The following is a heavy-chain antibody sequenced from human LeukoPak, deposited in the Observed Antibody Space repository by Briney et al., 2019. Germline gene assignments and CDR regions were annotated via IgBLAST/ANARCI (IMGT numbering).Heavy chain of an antibody. CDR2: IKQDGSEK. J-gene: IGHJ5*02. V-gene: IGHV3-7*01. Sequence: GGSLRLSCAASGFTFSNYWMSWVRQAPGKGLEWVANIKQDGSEKNYVDSVEGRFTISRDNAKNSLYLQMNSLRAEDTAVYYCARNYEGLGPWGQGTLVTVSS. CDR3: ARNYEGLGP. D-gene: IGHD3-3*01. CDR1: GFTFSNYW.